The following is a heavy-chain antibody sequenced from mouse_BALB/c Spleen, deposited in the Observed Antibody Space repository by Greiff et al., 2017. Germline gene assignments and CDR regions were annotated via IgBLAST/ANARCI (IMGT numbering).Heavy chain of an antibody. CDR2: IYPGSGST. V-gene: IGHV1S22*01. Sequence: LPQPGSELVRPGASVKLSFKASGYTFTSYWMHWVKQRLGQGLEWIGNIYPGSGSTNYDEKFKSKATLTVDTSSSTAYMQLSSLTSEDSAVYYSTRTARGQYYAMDYWGQGTSVTVSS. CDR3: TRTARGQYYAMDY. D-gene: IGHD3-2*01. CDR1: GYTFTSYW. J-gene: IGHJ4*01.